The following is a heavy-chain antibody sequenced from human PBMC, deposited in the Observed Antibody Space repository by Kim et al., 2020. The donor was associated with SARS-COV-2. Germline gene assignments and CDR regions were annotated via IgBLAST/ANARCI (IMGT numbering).Heavy chain of an antibody. V-gene: IGHV4-39*07. CDR3: AREIVAAAVLDY. CDR2: IYYSGST. Sequence: SETLSLTCTVSGGSISSSSYYWGWIRQPPGKGLEWIGSIYYSGSTYYNPSLKSRVTISVDTSKNQFSLKLSSVTAADTAVYYCAREIVAAAVLDYWGQGTLVTVSS. D-gene: IGHD6-13*01. CDR1: GGSISSSSYY. J-gene: IGHJ4*02.